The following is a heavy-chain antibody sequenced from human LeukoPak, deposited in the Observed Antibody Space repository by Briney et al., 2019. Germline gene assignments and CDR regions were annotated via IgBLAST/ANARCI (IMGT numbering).Heavy chain of an antibody. Sequence: PGGSLRLPCAASGFTFTSYGMHWVRQAPGKGLEWVALIWYDGRKEYYADSVKGRFTISRDDSRNTLYLQMNGLRAEDTAVYYCARLGSSWSSDYWGQGTLVTVSS. CDR2: IWYDGRKE. J-gene: IGHJ4*02. CDR3: ARLGSSWSSDY. D-gene: IGHD6-13*01. CDR1: GFTFTSYG. V-gene: IGHV3-33*01.